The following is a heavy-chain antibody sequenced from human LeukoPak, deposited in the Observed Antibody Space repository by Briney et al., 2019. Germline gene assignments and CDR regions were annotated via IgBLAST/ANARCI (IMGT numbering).Heavy chain of an antibody. J-gene: IGHJ4*02. D-gene: IGHD3-16*01. CDR2: ISAYNGDT. CDR1: GGTFSSYG. V-gene: IGHV1-18*01. Sequence: GASVKVSCKASGGTFSSYGISWVRQAPGQGLEWMGWISAYNGDTNYAQKLQDRVTMTTDTSTSTAYMELRSLRSDDTAMYYCARDEGVGERGAYWGQGTLVTVSS. CDR3: ARDEGVGERGAY.